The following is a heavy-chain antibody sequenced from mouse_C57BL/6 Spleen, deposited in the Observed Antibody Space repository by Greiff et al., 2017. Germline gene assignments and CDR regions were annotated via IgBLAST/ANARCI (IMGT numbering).Heavy chain of an antibody. V-gene: IGHV1-64*01. J-gene: IGHJ2*01. CDR3: ARREGELRLPYYFDY. CDR1: GYTFTSYW. Sequence: QVQLQQSGAELVKPGASVKLSCKASGYTFTSYWMHWVKQRPGQGLEWIGMIHPNSGSTNYNEKFKSKATLTVDKSSSTAYMQLSSLTSEDSAVYYCARREGELRLPYYFDYWGQGTTLTVSS. CDR2: IHPNSGST. D-gene: IGHD3-2*02.